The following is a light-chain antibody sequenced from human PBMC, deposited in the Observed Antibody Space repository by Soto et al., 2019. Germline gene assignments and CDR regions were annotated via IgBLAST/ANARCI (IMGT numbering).Light chain of an antibody. V-gene: IGKV1-9*01. CDR2: AAS. CDR3: QQLRMSPST. Sequence: IQLSHSPSSLSASVGDRVTITCRASQDIAIYLAWYQQKQGEAPKLLIYAASTLDGGVPSRFSGSGSGTDGAITITSLEAEDCSTYYCQQLRMSPSTFGGGTKVDIK. J-gene: IGKJ4*01. CDR1: QDIAIY.